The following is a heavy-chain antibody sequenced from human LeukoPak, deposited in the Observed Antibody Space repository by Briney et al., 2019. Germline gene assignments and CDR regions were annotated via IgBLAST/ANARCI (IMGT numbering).Heavy chain of an antibody. D-gene: IGHD3-3*01. CDR1: GGSFSGYY. CDR2: INHSGST. V-gene: IGHV4-34*01. J-gene: IGHJ5*02. CDR3: ARYGPASISIFGHIYNWFDP. Sequence: SETLSLTCAVYGGSFSGYYWSWIRQPPGKGLEWIGEINHSGSTNYNPSLKSRVTISVDTSKNQFSLKLSSVTAADTAVYYCARYGPASISIFGHIYNWFDPWGQGTLVTVSS.